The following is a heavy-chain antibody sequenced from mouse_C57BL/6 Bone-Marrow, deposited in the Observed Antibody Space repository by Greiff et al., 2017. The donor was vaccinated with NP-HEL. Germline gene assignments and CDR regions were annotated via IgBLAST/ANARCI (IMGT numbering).Heavy chain of an antibody. CDR2: IYPRSGSI. Sequence: QVQLQQSGAELARPGASVKLSCKASGYTFTSYGIRWVKQRTGQGLEWIGEIYPRSGSIYYNEKFKGKATLTADKSSSTAYMELRSLTSEYSAVYFGARSNDCYFFDYWGQGTTLTVSS. D-gene: IGHD2-3*01. CDR1: GYTFTSYG. J-gene: IGHJ2*01. V-gene: IGHV1-81*01. CDR3: ARSNDCYFFDY.